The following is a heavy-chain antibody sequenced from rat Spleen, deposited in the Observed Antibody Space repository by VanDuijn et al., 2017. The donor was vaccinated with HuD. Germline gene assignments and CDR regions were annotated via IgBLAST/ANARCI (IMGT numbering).Heavy chain of an antibody. CDR3: TTRPYYSSLNWFPY. V-gene: IGHV5-25*01. CDR1: GFTFSNYD. Sequence: EVQLVESGGGLVQPGRSLKLSCAASGFTFSNYDMAWVRQAPTKGLEWVASISTGGGKTYYRDSVEGRFTVSRDKAKSTLYLQMDSLRSEDTATYYCTTRPYYSSLNWFPYWGQGTLVTVSS. CDR2: ISTGGGKT. D-gene: IGHD1-2*01. J-gene: IGHJ3*01.